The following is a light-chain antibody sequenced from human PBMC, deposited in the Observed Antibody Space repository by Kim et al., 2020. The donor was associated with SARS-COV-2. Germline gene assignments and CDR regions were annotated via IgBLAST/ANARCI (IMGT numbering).Light chain of an antibody. CDR3: TAWDSSLSAWV. CDR1: SSNVGNEG. Sequence: SQTATLTGTGSSSNVGNEGAAWLQQHQGHPPKLLSYRNNNRPSGISERLSASRSGNTASLTISGLQPEDEADYYCTAWDSSLSAWVFGGGTQLTVL. V-gene: IGLV10-54*01. J-gene: IGLJ3*02. CDR2: RNN.